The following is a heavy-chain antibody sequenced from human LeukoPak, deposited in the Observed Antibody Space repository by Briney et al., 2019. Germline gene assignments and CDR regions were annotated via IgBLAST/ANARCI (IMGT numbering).Heavy chain of an antibody. CDR1: GFTFTSYG. CDR3: ARLGSLRSFDY. J-gene: IGHJ4*02. V-gene: IGHV3-33*01. D-gene: IGHD6-6*01. CDR2: VWYDGTHK. Sequence: GGSLRLSCATSGFTFTSYGLTWVRQAPGKGLEWVAIVWYDGTHKYYADSVKGRFTISRDNSQNTVFLQMNSLRVEDTGVYYCARLGSLRSFDYWGQGTLLTVSS.